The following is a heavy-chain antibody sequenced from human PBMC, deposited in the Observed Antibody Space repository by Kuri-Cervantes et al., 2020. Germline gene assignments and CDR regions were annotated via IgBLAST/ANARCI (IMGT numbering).Heavy chain of an antibody. CDR2: MNPNSGNT. CDR3: ARGKSTVTYIDY. J-gene: IGHJ4*02. CDR1: GYTFTSYD. D-gene: IGHD4-17*01. V-gene: IGHV1-8*01. Sequence: ASVKVSCKASGYTFTSYDINWVRQATGQGLEWMGWMNPNSGNTGYAQKFQGRVTMTRNTSISTAYMELRSLRSDDTAVYYCARGKSTVTYIDYWGQGTLVTVSS.